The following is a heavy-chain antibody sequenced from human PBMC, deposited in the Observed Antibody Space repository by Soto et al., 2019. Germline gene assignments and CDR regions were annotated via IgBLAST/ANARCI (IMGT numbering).Heavy chain of an antibody. V-gene: IGHV3-30-3*01. CDR1: GFTFSSYA. Sequence: GSLRLSCAASGFTFSSYAMHWVRQAPGKGLEWVAVISYGGSNKYYADSVKGRFTISRDNSKNTLYLQMNSLRAEDTAVYYCARERLRFLEWFPGWFDPWGQGT. D-gene: IGHD3-3*01. J-gene: IGHJ5*02. CDR3: ARERLRFLEWFPGWFDP. CDR2: ISYGGSNK.